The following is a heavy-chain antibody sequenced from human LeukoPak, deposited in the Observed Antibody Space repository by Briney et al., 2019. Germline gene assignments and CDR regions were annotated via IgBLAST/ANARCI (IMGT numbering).Heavy chain of an antibody. CDR1: GYTFTSYD. J-gene: IGHJ4*02. V-gene: IGHV1-8*01. D-gene: IGHD4-17*01. CDR3: ARVYGDPDY. Sequence: ASVMVSCKASGYTFTSYDMNWVRQATGQGLEWAGWMNPKSGNTGSAQKFQGRVTMTRDTSISTAYMELTSLRSEDTAVYYCARVYGDPDYWGQGTLVTVSS. CDR2: MNPKSGNT.